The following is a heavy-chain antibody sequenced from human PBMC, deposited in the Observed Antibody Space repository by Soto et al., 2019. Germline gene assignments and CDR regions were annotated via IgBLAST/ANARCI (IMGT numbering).Heavy chain of an antibody. D-gene: IGHD2-15*01. CDR1: GYTFTRYT. Sequence: ASVEVSCKASGYTFTRYTMNWVRQAPGQRLEWMGWINPDNGNTKSSQKFQDRVIITRDTSASTAYMDLSSLRSEDTAVYYCARGIATGQLDPWGQGTLVTVTS. CDR3: ARGIATGQLDP. J-gene: IGHJ5*02. CDR2: INPDNGNT. V-gene: IGHV1-3*01.